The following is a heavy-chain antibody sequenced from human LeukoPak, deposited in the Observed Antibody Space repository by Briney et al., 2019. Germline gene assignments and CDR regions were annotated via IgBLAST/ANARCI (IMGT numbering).Heavy chain of an antibody. D-gene: IGHD4-17*01. J-gene: IGHJ6*02. CDR2: ISSSSSYT. CDR3: ARAPYDYYYYYGMDV. Sequence: PGGSLRLSCAASGFXFSDYYMSWIRQAPGKGLEWVSYISSSSSYTNYADSVKGRFTISRDNAKNSLYLQMNSLRAEDTAVYYCARAPYDYYYYYGMDVWGQGTTVTVSS. V-gene: IGHV3-11*06. CDR1: GFXFSDYY.